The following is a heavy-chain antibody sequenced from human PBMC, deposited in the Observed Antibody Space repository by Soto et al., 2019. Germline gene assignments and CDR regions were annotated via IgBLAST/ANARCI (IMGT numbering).Heavy chain of an antibody. CDR1: GCSLSNARMG. D-gene: IGHD5-12*01. CDR3: ARVRRDGYKFDY. V-gene: IGHV2-26*01. Sequence: SCPTLVNPTETLTLTCTVSGCSLSNARMGXSWIRQPPGKALEWLAHIFSNDEKSYSTSLKSRLTISKDTSKSQVVLTMTNMDPVDTATYYCARVRRDGYKFDYWGQGTLVTVSS. CDR2: IFSNDEK. J-gene: IGHJ4*02.